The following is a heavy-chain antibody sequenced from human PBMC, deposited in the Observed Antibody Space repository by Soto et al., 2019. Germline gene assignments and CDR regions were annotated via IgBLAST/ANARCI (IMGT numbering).Heavy chain of an antibody. CDR3: ARDSGGSSWYDYYYYYGMDV. J-gene: IGHJ6*02. CDR1: GYTFTGYY. Sequence: ASVKVSCKASGYTFTGYYMHWVRQAPGQGLEWMGWINPNSGGTNYAQKFQGWVTMTRDTSISTAYMELSRLRSDDTAVYYCARDSGGSSWYDYYYYYGMDVWGQGTTVP. D-gene: IGHD6-13*01. V-gene: IGHV1-2*04. CDR2: INPNSGGT.